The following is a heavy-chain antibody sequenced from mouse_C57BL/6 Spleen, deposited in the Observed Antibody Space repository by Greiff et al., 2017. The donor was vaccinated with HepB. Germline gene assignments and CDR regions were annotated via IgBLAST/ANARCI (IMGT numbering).Heavy chain of an antibody. CDR3: ARGLLARY. D-gene: IGHD1-1*01. Sequence: QVHVKQPGAELVMPGASVKLSCKASGYTFTSYWMHWVKQRPGQGLEWIGEIDPSDSYTNYNQKFKGKSTLTVDKSSSTAYMQLSSLTSEDSAVYYCARGLLARYWGQGTTLTVSS. CDR2: IDPSDSYT. V-gene: IGHV1-69*01. J-gene: IGHJ2*01. CDR1: GYTFTSYW.